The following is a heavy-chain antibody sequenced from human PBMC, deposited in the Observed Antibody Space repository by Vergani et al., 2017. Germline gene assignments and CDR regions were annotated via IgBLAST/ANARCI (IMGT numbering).Heavy chain of an antibody. J-gene: IGHJ6*02. CDR1: GFTFSSYA. Sequence: QVQLVESGGGVVQPGRSLRLSCAASGFTFSSYAMHWVRQAPGKGLEWVAVISYDGSNKYYADSVKGRFTISRDNSKNTLYLHMNSLRAEDTAVYYCARDPPDIVVVVAAREGPYGMDVWGQGTTVTVSS. V-gene: IGHV3-30-3*01. CDR2: ISYDGSNK. D-gene: IGHD2-15*01. CDR3: ARDPPDIVVVVAAREGPYGMDV.